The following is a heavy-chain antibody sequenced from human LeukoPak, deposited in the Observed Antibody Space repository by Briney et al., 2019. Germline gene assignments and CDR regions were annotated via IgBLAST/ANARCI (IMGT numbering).Heavy chain of an antibody. D-gene: IGHD4-23*01. Sequence: SETLSLTCTVSGGSISSSSYYRGWIRQPPGKGLEWIGSIYYSGSTYYNPSLKSRVTISVDTSKNQFSLKLSSVTAADTAVYYCARFYGGHDAFDIWGQGTMVTVSS. V-gene: IGHV4-39*07. CDR3: ARFYGGHDAFDI. J-gene: IGHJ3*02. CDR1: GGSISSSSYY. CDR2: IYYSGST.